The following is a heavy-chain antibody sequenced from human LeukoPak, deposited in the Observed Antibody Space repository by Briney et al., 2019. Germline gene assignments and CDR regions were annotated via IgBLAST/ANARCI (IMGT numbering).Heavy chain of an antibody. CDR2: IHYTGCT. CDR1: GGSISGYY. Sequence: SETLSLTCAFYGGSISGYYWSWIRQPAGKGLEWVGEIHYTGCTSYNPCSKSQATISILPSKHQLSLKSAYVTAADTAVYYCARGNILSGYFFDFWGQGALVTVSS. V-gene: IGHV4-34*01. J-gene: IGHJ4*02. D-gene: IGHD3-9*01. CDR3: ARGNILSGYFFDF.